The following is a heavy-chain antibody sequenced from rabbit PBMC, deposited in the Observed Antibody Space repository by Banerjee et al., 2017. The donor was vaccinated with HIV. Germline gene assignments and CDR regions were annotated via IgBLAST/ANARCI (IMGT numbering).Heavy chain of an antibody. CDR3: TRGDYRYGDAGYGYAYL. D-gene: IGHD6-1*01. V-gene: IGHV1S40*01. CDR2: IDAASSDNT. CDR1: GFSFSSGYY. J-gene: IGHJ5*02. Sequence: QSLEESGGDLVKPGASLTLTCTASGFSFSSGYYMCWVRQAPGKGLEWIACIDAASSDNTYYASWAKGRFTISKTSSTTVTLQMTSLTAADTATYFCTRGDYRYGDAGYGYAYLWGQGTLVTVS.